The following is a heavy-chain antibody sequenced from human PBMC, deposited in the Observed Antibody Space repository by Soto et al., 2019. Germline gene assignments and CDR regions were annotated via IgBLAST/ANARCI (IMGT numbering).Heavy chain of an antibody. CDR1: GGSFSGYY. CDR2: INHRGST. CDR3: ARARIAVAGLDY. J-gene: IGHJ4*02. D-gene: IGHD6-19*01. V-gene: IGHV4-34*01. Sequence: QVQLQQWGAGLLKPSETLSLTCTVYGGSFSGYYWSWIRQPPGKGLEWIGEINHRGSTNYNPSLKSRVTISVDTSKNQFSLKLSSVTAADTAVYYCARARIAVAGLDYWGQGTLVTVSS.